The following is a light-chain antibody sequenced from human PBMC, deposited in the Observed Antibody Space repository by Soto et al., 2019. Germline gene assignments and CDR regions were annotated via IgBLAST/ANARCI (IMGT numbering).Light chain of an antibody. CDR3: SSYTSSSTLV. V-gene: IGLV2-14*01. J-gene: IGLJ2*01. Sequence: QSALTQPVSVSGSPGQSITISCTGTGSDVGGYNYVSWYQQHPGKAPKLMIYDVSNRPSRVSNRFSGSKSGNTASLTISGLQAEDEADYYCSSYTSSSTLVFGGGTKLTVL. CDR1: GSDVGGYNY. CDR2: DVS.